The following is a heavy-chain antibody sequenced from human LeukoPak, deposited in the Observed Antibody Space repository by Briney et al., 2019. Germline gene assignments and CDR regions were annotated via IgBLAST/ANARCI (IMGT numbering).Heavy chain of an antibody. D-gene: IGHD3-10*01. CDR3: ASSPGVCFDY. CDR2: IYFTGSS. CDR1: GGSISSSSYY. J-gene: IGHJ4*02. Sequence: KPSETLSLTCSVSGGSISSSSYYWGWVRQPPGKGLEWIGSIYFTGSSYYNPSLKSRVTISVDTSKNQFSLRLSSVTAADTAVYYCASSPGVCFDYWGQGTLVTVSS. V-gene: IGHV4-39*01.